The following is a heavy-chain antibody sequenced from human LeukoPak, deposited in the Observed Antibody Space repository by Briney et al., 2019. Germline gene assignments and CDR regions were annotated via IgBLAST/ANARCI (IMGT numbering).Heavy chain of an antibody. CDR1: GFTFSSYA. Sequence: GGSLRLSCAASGFTFSSYAMSWVRQAPGKGLEWVSFISGGGDDKYYADSVRGRFTMSRDNSKNTLFLQMNSLRGEDTAVYYCAKEESYSGSRFDYWGQGSLVTVSS. J-gene: IGHJ4*02. D-gene: IGHD1-26*01. V-gene: IGHV3-23*01. CDR2: ISGGGDDK. CDR3: AKEESYSGSRFDY.